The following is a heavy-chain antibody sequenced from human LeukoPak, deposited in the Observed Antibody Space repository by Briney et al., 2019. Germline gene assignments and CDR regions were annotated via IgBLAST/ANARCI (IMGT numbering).Heavy chain of an antibody. Sequence: PSETLSLTCTVSGGSISSYYWSWIRQPPGKGLEWIGYIYYSGSTNYNPSLKSRVTISVDTSKNQFSLKLSSVTAADTAVYYCARLWWELLEGDAFDIWGQGTMVTVSS. D-gene: IGHD1-26*01. CDR2: IYYSGST. J-gene: IGHJ3*02. CDR3: ARLWWELLEGDAFDI. V-gene: IGHV4-59*01. CDR1: GGSISSYY.